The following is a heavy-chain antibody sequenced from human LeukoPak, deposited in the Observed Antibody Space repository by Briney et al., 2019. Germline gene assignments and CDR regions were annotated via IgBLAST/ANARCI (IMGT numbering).Heavy chain of an antibody. CDR3: ARTLGYDPDY. CDR2: ISAYNGNT. J-gene: IGHJ4*02. CDR1: GYTFTGYY. D-gene: IGHD5-12*01. V-gene: IGHV1-18*04. Sequence: ASVKVSCKASGYTFTGYYMHWVRQAPGQGLEWMGWISAYNGNTNYAQKLQGRVTMTTDTSTSTAYMELRSLRSDDTAVYYCARTLGYDPDYWGQGTLVTVSS.